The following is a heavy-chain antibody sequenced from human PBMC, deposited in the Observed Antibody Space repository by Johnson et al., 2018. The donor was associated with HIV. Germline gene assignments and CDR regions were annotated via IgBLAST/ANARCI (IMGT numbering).Heavy chain of an antibody. CDR3: AIGRGEFPRHAFDI. V-gene: IGHV3-30-3*01. J-gene: IGHJ3*02. CDR2: ISYDGSNK. Sequence: QVQLVESGGGVVQPGGSLRLSCAASGFTVSSNYMSLVRQAPGKGLEWVAVISYDGSNKYYADSVKGRFTISRDNSRNTLFLHMNSLRADDTAVYYCAIGRGEFPRHAFDIWGQGTMVTVSS. CDR1: GFTVSSNY. D-gene: IGHD3-10*01.